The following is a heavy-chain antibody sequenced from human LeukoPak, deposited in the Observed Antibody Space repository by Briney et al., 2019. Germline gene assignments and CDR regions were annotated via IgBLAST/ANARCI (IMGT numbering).Heavy chain of an antibody. CDR2: ISGDGGGT. V-gene: IGHV3-23*01. CDR3: AGDRPHFDY. Sequence: GGSLRLSCAASGLKFRTYAMSWVRQAPGKGLEWVSAISGDGGGTYYADSVKGRFTISRDNSKYTVYLQMNSLRAEDTAVYYCAGDRPHFDYWGQGTLVTVSS. CDR1: GLKFRTYA. J-gene: IGHJ4*02.